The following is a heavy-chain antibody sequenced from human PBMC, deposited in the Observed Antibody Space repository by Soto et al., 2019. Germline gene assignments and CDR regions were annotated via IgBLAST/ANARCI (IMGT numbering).Heavy chain of an antibody. CDR3: AHSEYYGETTFWFDP. J-gene: IGHJ5*02. D-gene: IGHD4-17*01. CDR2: IYWNDDK. CDR1: GFSLSTSGVG. Sequence: QITLKESGPTLVKPTQTLTLTCTFSGFSLSTSGVGVGWIRQPPGKALEWLALIYWNDDKRYSPSLKSRLSITKDTSKHQVVLTMTNMDPVDTATYYCAHSEYYGETTFWFDPWGQGTLVTVSS. V-gene: IGHV2-5*01.